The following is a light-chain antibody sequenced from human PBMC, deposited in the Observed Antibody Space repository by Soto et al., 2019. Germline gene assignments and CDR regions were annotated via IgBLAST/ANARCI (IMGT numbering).Light chain of an antibody. CDR3: QQYHSSPTWT. V-gene: IGKV1-39*01. CDR1: QSISTY. J-gene: IGKJ1*01. Sequence: IQMTQSPSTVSASVGDRVTITCRASQSISTYLSWYQQKPGKVPKLLIYGASSLQTGVPSRFSGSGSGTEFIFTISSLQPEDFATYYCQQYHSSPTWTFGQGTKVDIK. CDR2: GAS.